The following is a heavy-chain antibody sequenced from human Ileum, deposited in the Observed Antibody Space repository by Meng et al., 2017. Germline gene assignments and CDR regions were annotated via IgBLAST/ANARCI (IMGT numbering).Heavy chain of an antibody. J-gene: IGHJ4*02. D-gene: IGHD2-8*01. Sequence: GESLKISCAASGFTFNNYAMHWVRQAPGKGLEWVSAISDSGGYTHYADSVRGRFTNSRDNSKNTLDLQMNSLRAEDTAVYYCATAVPNGKRFESWGQGTLVTVSS. CDR3: ATAVPNGKRFES. CDR1: GFTFNNYA. V-gene: IGHV3-23*01. CDR2: ISDSGGYT.